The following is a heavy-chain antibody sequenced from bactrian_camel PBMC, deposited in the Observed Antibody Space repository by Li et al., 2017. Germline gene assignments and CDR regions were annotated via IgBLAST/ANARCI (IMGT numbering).Heavy chain of an antibody. CDR1: GHTISNLC. V-gene: IGHV3S55*01. D-gene: IGHD3*01. Sequence: VQLVEYGGGSVQAGGSLKLSCAASGHTISNLCMGWFRQAPGKEREGVAFIATAGFTYYTDSVQGRFTISHDNFKNTLYLQMNNLKPEDTAMYYCAVEDPEYGSYDLQLCDGEFTYWGQGTQVTVS. CDR3: AVEDPEYGSYDLQLCDGEFTY. J-gene: IGHJ4*01. CDR2: IATAGFT.